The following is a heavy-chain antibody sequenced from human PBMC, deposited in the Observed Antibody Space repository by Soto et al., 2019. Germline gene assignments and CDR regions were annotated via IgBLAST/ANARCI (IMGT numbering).Heavy chain of an antibody. J-gene: IGHJ4*02. CDR3: AHLTTSSVGDS. CDR2: IYWDDDK. Sequence: QITLKESGPTLMKPTQTLTLTCTFSGFSLTTSGVGVGWIRQPPGKALEWLALIYWDDDKRYSPSLRSRLTITKDTSKNQVVLTMTNMDPVDTATYYCAHLTTSSVGDSWGQGTLVTVSS. D-gene: IGHD4-17*01. V-gene: IGHV2-5*02. CDR1: GFSLTTSGVG.